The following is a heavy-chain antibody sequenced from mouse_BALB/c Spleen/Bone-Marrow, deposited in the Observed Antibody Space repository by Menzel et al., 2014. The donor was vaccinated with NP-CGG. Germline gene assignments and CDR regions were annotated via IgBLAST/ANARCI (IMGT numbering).Heavy chain of an antibody. Sequence: EVHLVESGGGLVQPGGSRKLSCAASGFTFSSFGMHWVRQAPERGLEWVAYISSGSTSIFYSDTVRGRFTISRDNPKNTLFLQMTGLTSEDTAMYYCARGGNWDDFDVWGAGTTVTVSS. D-gene: IGHD4-1*01. CDR3: ARGGNWDDFDV. J-gene: IGHJ1*01. V-gene: IGHV5-17*02. CDR2: ISSGSTSI. CDR1: GFTFSSFG.